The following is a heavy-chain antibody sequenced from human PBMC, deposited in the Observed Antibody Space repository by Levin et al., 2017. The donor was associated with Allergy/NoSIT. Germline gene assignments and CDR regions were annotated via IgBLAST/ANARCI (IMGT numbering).Heavy chain of an antibody. CDR3: AKGGDFDY. CDR2: ITSDGSNK. Sequence: GGSLRLSCVASGFSFSTYGIQWVRQAPGKGLEWVALITSDGSNKYYADPVKGRFTISRDNSKNTVYLQMNSLRAEDTAVYYCAKGGDFDYWGRGTVVTVSS. D-gene: IGHD1-26*01. J-gene: IGHJ4*02. CDR1: GFSFSTYG. V-gene: IGHV3-30*18.